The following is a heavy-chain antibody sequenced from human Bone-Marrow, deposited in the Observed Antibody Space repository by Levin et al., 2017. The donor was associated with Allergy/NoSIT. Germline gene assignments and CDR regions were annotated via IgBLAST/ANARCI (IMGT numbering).Heavy chain of an antibody. J-gene: IGHJ4*02. CDR1: GYTFTGFY. V-gene: IGHV1-2*04. D-gene: IGHD5-12*01. CDR2: INPNSGGT. Sequence: ASVKVSCKASGYTFTGFYIHWVRQAPGQGLEWMGWINPNSGGTHYAQKFQDWVTMTRDTSISTAYMEVTRLKYDDTAVYYCARGTEKDSGFDLTYWGQGSLVTVSS. CDR3: ARGTEKDSGFDLTY.